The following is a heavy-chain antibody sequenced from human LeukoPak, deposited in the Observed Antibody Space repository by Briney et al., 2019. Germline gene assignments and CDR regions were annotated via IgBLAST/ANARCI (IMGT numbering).Heavy chain of an antibody. CDR1: GYTFTSYG. Sequence: GASVKVSCKASGYTFTSYGISWVRQAPGQGLEWMGWISAYNGNTNYAQKFQGRVTITADKSTSTAYMELSSLRSEDAAVYYCARDPIPDLRAYYRAFDIWGQGTMVTVSS. D-gene: IGHD3-16*01. CDR2: ISAYNGNT. V-gene: IGHV1-18*01. J-gene: IGHJ3*02. CDR3: ARDPIPDLRAYYRAFDI.